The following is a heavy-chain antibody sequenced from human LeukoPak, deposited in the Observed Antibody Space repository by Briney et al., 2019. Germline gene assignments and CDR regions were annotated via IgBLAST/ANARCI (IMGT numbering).Heavy chain of an antibody. CDR3: ASVDYGSGSYRFDP. CDR2: IYYSGST. V-gene: IGHV4-59*01. J-gene: IGHJ5*02. CDR1: GGSISNYY. Sequence: SETLSLTCTVSGGSISNYYWSWIRQPPGKGLEWIGYIYYSGSTNYNPSLKSRVTISVDTSKNQFSLKLSSVTAADTAVYYCASVDYGSGSYRFDPWGQGTLVTVSS. D-gene: IGHD3-10*01.